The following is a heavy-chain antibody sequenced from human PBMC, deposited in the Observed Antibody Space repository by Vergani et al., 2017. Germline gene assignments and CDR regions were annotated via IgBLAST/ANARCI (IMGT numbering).Heavy chain of an antibody. CDR2: IYYSGST. CDR1: GGSISSGGYY. V-gene: IGHV4-31*03. CDR3: AGVNYYDSSGYYPLDY. D-gene: IGHD3-22*01. Sequence: QVQLQESGPGLVKPSQTLSLTCTVSGGSISSGGYYWSWIRQHPGKGLEWIGYIYYSGSTYYNPSLKSRVTISVDTSKNQFSLKLSSVTAADTAVYYCAGVNYYDSSGYYPLDYWGQGTLVTVSS. J-gene: IGHJ4*02.